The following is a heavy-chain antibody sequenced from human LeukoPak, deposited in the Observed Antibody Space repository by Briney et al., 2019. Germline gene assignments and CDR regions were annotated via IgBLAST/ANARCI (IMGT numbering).Heavy chain of an antibody. V-gene: IGHV4-59*01. J-gene: IGHJ4*02. CDR2: FHNSGTS. CDR1: GGSISSYY. CDR3: TRGAGWLIDY. D-gene: IGHD3-16*01. Sequence: SETLSLTCTVSGGSISSYYWSWIRQPPGKGLEWIGYFHNSGTSTYNPSLKSRVTISADTSKNQFSLKLNSLTTADTAVYYCTRGAGWLIDYWGQGILVTVSS.